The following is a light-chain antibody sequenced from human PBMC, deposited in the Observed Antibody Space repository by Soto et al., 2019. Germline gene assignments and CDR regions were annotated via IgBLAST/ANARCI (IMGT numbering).Light chain of an antibody. CDR1: QSINNRY. CDR3: PQFGSSPVCT. Sequence: EIVLTQSPGTLSLSPGERATLSCRASQSINNRYLAWYQQKPGQAPRLLIYAASSRATGIPDRFSGSGSGTDFSLTISRLEPEDFAVYYCPQFGSSPVCTFGPGTKVDIK. J-gene: IGKJ3*01. V-gene: IGKV3-20*01. CDR2: AAS.